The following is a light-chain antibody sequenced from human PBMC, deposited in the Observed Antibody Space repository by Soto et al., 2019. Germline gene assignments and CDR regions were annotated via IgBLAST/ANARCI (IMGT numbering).Light chain of an antibody. J-gene: IGKJ1*01. CDR1: QTISSW. CDR3: QHYNSYSEA. Sequence: DIQMTQSHSTLSGSVGDRVTITCRASQTISSWLAWYQQKPGKAPKLLIYKASTLKSGVPSRFSGSGSGTEFTLTISNLQPDDFATYYCQHYNSYSEAFXQGTKVDIK. V-gene: IGKV1-5*03. CDR2: KAS.